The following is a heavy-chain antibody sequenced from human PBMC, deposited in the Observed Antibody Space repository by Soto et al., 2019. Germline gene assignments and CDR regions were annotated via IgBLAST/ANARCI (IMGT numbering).Heavy chain of an antibody. CDR1: GYTFTSYG. CDR3: ARDRYMRYCSSTSCYSLAFDI. J-gene: IGHJ3*02. CDR2: ISAYNGNT. V-gene: IGHV1-18*01. D-gene: IGHD2-2*01. Sequence: ASVKVSCKASGYTFTSYGISWVRQAPGQGLEWMGWISAYNGNTNYAQKLQGRVTMTTDTSTSTAYMELRSLSSDDTAVYYCARDRYMRYCSSTSCYSLAFDIWGQGTMVTVSS.